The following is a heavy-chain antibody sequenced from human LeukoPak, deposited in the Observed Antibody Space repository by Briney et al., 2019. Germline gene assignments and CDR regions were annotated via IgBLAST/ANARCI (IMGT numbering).Heavy chain of an antibody. J-gene: IGHJ4*02. CDR1: GGSISSSSYY. CDR2: IYYSGST. D-gene: IGHD3-10*01. V-gene: IGHV4-39*07. Sequence: PSETLSLTCTVSGGSISSSSYYWGWIRQPPGKGLEWIGSIYYSGSTYYNPSLKSRVTISVDTSKNQFSLKLSSVTAADTAVYYCARKAQTYYYGSGTHYYFDYWGQGTLVTVSS. CDR3: ARKAQTYYYGSGTHYYFDY.